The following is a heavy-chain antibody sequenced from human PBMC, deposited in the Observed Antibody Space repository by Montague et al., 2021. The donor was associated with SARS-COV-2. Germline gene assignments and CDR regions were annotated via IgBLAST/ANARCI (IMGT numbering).Heavy chain of an antibody. CDR3: ARGQVTVFGVLIMLPAAGPLDS. V-gene: IGHV4-34*01. J-gene: IGHJ3*02. CDR1: GGSFSDYY. Sequence: SETLSLTCAVYGGSFSDYYWTWIRQAPGKGLEWIGEVDHRGSSSYNPSLQSRLTISVDRSKNQFSLRLTSVTAADTAVYYCARGQVTVFGVLIMLPAAGPLDSWGLGTKVPVSS. CDR2: VDHRGSS. D-gene: IGHD3-3*01.